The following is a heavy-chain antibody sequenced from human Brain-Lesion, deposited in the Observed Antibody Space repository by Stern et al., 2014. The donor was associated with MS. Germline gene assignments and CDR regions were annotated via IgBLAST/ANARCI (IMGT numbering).Heavy chain of an antibody. CDR3: ARMREYCSGGICFAGYYDS. V-gene: IGHV2-26*01. D-gene: IGHD2-15*01. CDR1: GFSLSNAAMG. CDR2: IFSTGET. Sequence: ESGPVLVKPTETLTLTCSVSGFSLSNAAMGVSWIRQPPEKALECLAHIFSTGETAYSTSLKSRLTISKDTSRSQVVLTMTNMDPVDTATYYCARMREYCSGGICFAGYYDSWGQGTLVTVSS. J-gene: IGHJ4*02.